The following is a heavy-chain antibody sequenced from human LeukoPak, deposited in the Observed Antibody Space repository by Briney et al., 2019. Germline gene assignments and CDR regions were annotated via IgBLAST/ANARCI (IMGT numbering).Heavy chain of an antibody. J-gene: IGHJ4*02. V-gene: IGHV4-34*01. Sequence: SETLSLTCAVYGRSLGVYYWSWIRQPPRKGLEWIGEINHRGSTNYNPSLKSRVTISVDTSKNQFSLKLSSVTAADTAVYYCARGGAPFDYWGQGTLVTVSS. CDR3: ARGGAPFDY. CDR2: INHRGST. D-gene: IGHD3-10*01. CDR1: GRSLGVYY.